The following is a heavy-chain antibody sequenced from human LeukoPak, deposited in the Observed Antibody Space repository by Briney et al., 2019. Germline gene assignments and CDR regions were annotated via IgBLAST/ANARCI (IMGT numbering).Heavy chain of an antibody. CDR1: GYTFTGHY. Sequence: SVKVSCKASGYTFTGHYMQWVRQPARQWLEWKGWIHPNRRHTTYGKRSEGRVTMPRNTPTRPAYMEPSRLRSTDTAVYYRARAGLGYSSSCDYCYYMDVWGKGTTVTVSS. CDR3: ARAGLGYSSSCDYCYYMDV. V-gene: IGHV1-2*02. CDR2: IHPNRRHT. D-gene: IGHD6-13*01. J-gene: IGHJ6*03.